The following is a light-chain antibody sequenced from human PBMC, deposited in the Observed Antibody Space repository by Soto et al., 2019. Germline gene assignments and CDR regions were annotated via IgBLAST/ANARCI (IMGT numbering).Light chain of an antibody. J-gene: IGKJ4*01. CDR1: QSISSY. CDR2: AAS. CDR3: QQSYSTPPD. V-gene: IGKV1-39*01. Sequence: DIQMTQSPSSLSASVGDRVTITCRASQSISSYLNWYQQKPGKAPKLLIYAASSLQSGVPSRFSGSGSGTDFPLTISSLQPEDFATYYCQQSYSTPPDFGGGTKVDIK.